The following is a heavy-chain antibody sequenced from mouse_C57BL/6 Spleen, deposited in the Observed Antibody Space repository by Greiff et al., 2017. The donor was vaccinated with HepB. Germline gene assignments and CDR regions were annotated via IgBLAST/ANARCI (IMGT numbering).Heavy chain of an antibody. D-gene: IGHD3-2*02. CDR3: ARCSSGYVIAY. CDR1: GYTFTDYY. J-gene: IGHJ3*01. V-gene: IGHV1-26*01. Sequence: EVQLQQSGPELVKPGASVKISCKASGYTFTDYYMNWVKQSHGKSLEWIGDINPNNGGTSYNQKFKGKATLTVDKSSSTAYMELRSLTSEDSAVYYCARCSSGYVIAYWGQGTLVTVSA. CDR2: INPNNGGT.